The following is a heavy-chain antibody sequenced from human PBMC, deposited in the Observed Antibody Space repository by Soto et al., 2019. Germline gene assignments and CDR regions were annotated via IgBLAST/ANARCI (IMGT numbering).Heavy chain of an antibody. D-gene: IGHD1-1*01. V-gene: IGHV3-74*01. Sequence: EVQLVESGGGLLQPGGSLRLSCEASGFTFSSHWMHWVRQTPGKGLVWVSRVNFDGTTTNYADSVKGRVTISRDNAKNTVYLLMNSLRPEDTAVYDCARGGSGTYKLDNWGQGTLVTVSA. CDR3: ARGGSGTYKLDN. CDR2: VNFDGTTT. CDR1: GFTFSSHW. J-gene: IGHJ4*02.